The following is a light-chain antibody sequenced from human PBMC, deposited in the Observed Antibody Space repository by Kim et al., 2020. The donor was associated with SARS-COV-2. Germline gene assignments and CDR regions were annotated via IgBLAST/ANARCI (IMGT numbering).Light chain of an antibody. Sequence: APGQTARITCGGDNIGDYRVHWYQQKPGQAPLLVIYYDTDRPSGILERFSGSNSGTTVTLTISSGEAGDEADYYCQVWHTGGDRVVFGGGTELTVL. J-gene: IGLJ2*01. CDR2: YDT. V-gene: IGLV3-21*01. CDR3: QVWHTGGDRVV. CDR1: NIGDYR.